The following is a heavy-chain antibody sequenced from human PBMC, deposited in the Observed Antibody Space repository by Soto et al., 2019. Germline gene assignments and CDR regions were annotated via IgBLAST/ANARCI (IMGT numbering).Heavy chain of an antibody. J-gene: IGHJ6*02. CDR2: IIPIFGTA. V-gene: IGHV1-69*13. Sequence: SVKVSCKASGGTFSSYAISWVRQAPGQGLEWMGGIIPIFGTANYAQKFQGRVTITADESTSTAYTELSSLRSEDTAVYYCARVVSSSWSNYYYYYGMDVWGQGTTVTVSS. CDR3: ARVVSSSWSNYYYYYGMDV. D-gene: IGHD6-13*01. CDR1: GGTFSSYA.